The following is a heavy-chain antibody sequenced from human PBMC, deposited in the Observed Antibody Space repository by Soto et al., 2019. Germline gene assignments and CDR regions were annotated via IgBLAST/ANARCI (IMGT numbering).Heavy chain of an antibody. V-gene: IGHV1-69*01. CDR1: GGTFSNYA. D-gene: IGHD2-2*01. J-gene: IGHJ6*02. CDR2: IIPIFGTA. Sequence: QVQLVQSGAEVKKPGSSVKVSCKASGGTFSNYAIYWVRQAPGQGREWMGGIIPIFGTAKSAQKFQGRVPLTADESTSTAYMELSSLRSEDTAVYYCARNGLGYCSSTSCSQYGMDVWGQGPTVTVSS. CDR3: ARNGLGYCSSTSCSQYGMDV.